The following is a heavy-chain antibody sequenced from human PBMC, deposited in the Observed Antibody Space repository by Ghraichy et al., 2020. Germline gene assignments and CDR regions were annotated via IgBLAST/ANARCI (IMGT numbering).Heavy chain of an antibody. D-gene: IGHD6-13*01. V-gene: IGHV3-21*06. Sequence: GGSLRLSCIASGLTFSRYSMNWVRQAPGKGLEWVSSISVSSTYIYYGDSVKGRFTISRDDAKNSLYLQMNSLRAEDTAVYYCAREFGEQQFRGYSYYGLDVWGQGTTVTVSS. CDR1: GLTFSRYS. CDR2: ISVSSTYI. CDR3: AREFGEQQFRGYSYYGLDV. J-gene: IGHJ6*02.